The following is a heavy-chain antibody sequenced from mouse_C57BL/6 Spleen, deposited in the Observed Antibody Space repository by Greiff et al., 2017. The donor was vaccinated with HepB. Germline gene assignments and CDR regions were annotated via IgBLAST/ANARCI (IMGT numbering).Heavy chain of an antibody. V-gene: IGHV5-17*01. D-gene: IGHD1-1*01. CDR2: ICSGSSTI. CDR1: GFTFSDYG. CDR3: AITTVVRAMDY. Sequence: EVQGVESGGGLVKPGGSLKLSCAASGFTFSDYGMHWVRQAPGKGLEWVAYICSGSSTIYYADTVKGRFTISRDNAKNTLFLQMTSLRSEDTAMYYWAITTVVRAMDYWGQGTSVTVSS. J-gene: IGHJ4*01.